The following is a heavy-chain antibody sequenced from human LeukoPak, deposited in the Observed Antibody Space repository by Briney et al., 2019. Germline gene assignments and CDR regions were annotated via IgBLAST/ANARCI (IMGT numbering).Heavy chain of an antibody. V-gene: IGHV4-39*07. Sequence: SETLSLTCTVSGGSISSSSYYWGWIRQPPGKGLEWIGSIYYSGSTNYNPSLKSRVTISVDTSKNQFSLKLSSVTAADTAVYYCARSYSSGWYLDIWGQGTMVTVSS. D-gene: IGHD6-19*01. CDR1: GGSISSSSYY. CDR2: IYYSGST. CDR3: ARSYSSGWYLDI. J-gene: IGHJ3*02.